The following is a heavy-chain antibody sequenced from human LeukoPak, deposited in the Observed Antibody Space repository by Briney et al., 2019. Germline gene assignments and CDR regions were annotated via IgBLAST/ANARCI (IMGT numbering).Heavy chain of an antibody. Sequence: PGGPLTLSCAASGFTESCYAEHWVGAPIEKVQEWVSALGIAGDTFYPGSVKGRFTISRENAKNSLYLQMNSLRAEDTAMYYCARQKQSHGNFDYWGQGTLVTVSS. CDR3: ARQKQSHGNFDY. CDR2: LGIAGDT. CDR1: GFTESCYA. V-gene: IGHV3-13*01. D-gene: IGHD1-26*01. J-gene: IGHJ4*02.